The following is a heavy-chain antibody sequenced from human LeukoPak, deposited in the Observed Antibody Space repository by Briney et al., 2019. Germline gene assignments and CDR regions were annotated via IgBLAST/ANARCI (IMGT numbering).Heavy chain of an antibody. CDR1: GFTFSSYA. J-gene: IGHJ4*02. CDR2: ISGSGGST. D-gene: IGHD2-21*02. Sequence: RSGGSLRLSCAASGFTFSSYAMSWVRQAPGKGLEWVSAISGSGGSTYYADSVKGRFTISRDNSKNTLYLQMNSLRAEDTAVYYCAKAGCGGDCYSPDYFDYWGQGTLVTVSS. V-gene: IGHV3-23*01. CDR3: AKAGCGGDCYSPDYFDY.